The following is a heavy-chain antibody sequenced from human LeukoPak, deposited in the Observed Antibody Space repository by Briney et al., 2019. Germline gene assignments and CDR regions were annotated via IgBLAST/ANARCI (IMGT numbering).Heavy chain of an antibody. CDR3: AGGDSRKVDY. CDR2: IQNIGST. V-gene: IGHV4-59*01. J-gene: IGHJ4*02. D-gene: IGHD6-13*01. Sequence: NSSETLSLTCSVSGGSMSSYYWTWIRQPPGKGLEWIGYIQNIGSTNYNPSLKSRATISVNTSKKQFSLKLTSVTAAATAVYYCAGGDSRKVDYWGQGTLVTVSS. CDR1: GGSMSSYY.